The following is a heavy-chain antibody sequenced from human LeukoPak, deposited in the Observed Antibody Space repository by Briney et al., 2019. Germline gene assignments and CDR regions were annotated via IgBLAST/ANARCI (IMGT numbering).Heavy chain of an antibody. CDR1: GYTLTELS. V-gene: IGHV1-24*01. D-gene: IGHD3-22*01. Sequence: GASVKVSCKVSGYTLTELSMPWVRRAPGKGLGWMGGVDPEDGETIYAQKFQGRVTITEATSTDTAYMELSSLRSEVTAVYYCATALVVMGAFDIWGQGTMVTVSS. CDR3: ATALVVMGAFDI. CDR2: VDPEDGET. J-gene: IGHJ3*02.